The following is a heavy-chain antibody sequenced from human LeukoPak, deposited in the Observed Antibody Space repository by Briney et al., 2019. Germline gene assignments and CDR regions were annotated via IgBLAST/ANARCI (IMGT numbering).Heavy chain of an antibody. CDR2: INHSGST. V-gene: IGHV4-34*01. CDR3: ARQSWYLDY. J-gene: IGHJ4*02. CDR1: GGSFSGYY. Sequence: SETLSLTCAVYGGSFSGYYWSWIRQPPGKGLEWIGEINHSGSTNYNPSLKSRVTISVDTSKNQFSLKLSSVTAADTAVYYCARQSWYLDYWGQGTLVTVSS. D-gene: IGHD6-13*01.